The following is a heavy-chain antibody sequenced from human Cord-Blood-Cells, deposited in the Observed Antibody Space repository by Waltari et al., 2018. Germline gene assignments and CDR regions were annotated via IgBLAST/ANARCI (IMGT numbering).Heavy chain of an antibody. CDR3: ARNAYYDFWSGYYTGIDY. CDR1: GFTFSSYW. J-gene: IGHJ4*02. CDR2: IKQDGSEK. Sequence: EVQLVESGGGLVQPGGSLRLSCAASGFTFSSYWMSWVRQAPGKGLEWVANIKQDGSEKYYVDSEKGRFTIARDNAKNLLYLQMNSLRAEDTAVYYCARNAYYDFWSGYYTGIDYWGQGTLVTVSS. V-gene: IGHV3-7*01. D-gene: IGHD3-3*01.